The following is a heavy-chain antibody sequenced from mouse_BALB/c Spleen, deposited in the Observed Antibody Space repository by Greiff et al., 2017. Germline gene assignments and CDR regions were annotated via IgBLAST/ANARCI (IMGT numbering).Heavy chain of an antibody. J-gene: IGHJ4*01. CDR3: ARAYYRYDGYAMDY. CDR1: GFNIKDTY. Sequence: EVQLHQSGAELVKPGASVKLSCTASGFNIKDTYMHWVKQRPEQGLEWIGRIDPANGNTKYDPKFQGKATITADTSSNTAYLQLSSLTSEDTAVYYCARAYYRYDGYAMDYWGQGTSVTVSS. V-gene: IGHV14-3*02. D-gene: IGHD2-14*01. CDR2: IDPANGNT.